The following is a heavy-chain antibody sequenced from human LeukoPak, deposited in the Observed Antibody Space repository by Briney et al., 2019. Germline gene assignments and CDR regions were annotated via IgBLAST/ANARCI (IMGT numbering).Heavy chain of an antibody. CDR2: ISAYNGNT. D-gene: IGHD3-10*01. J-gene: IGHJ4*02. CDR1: GYTFTSYG. V-gene: IGHV1-18*01. Sequence: ASVKVSCKASGYTFTSYGISWVRQAPGQGLEWMGWISAYNGNTNYAQKLQGRVTMTTDTSTSTAYMELRSLRSDDTAVYYCARCAHYYGSGSVDYWGQGTLVTVSS. CDR3: ARCAHYYGSGSVDY.